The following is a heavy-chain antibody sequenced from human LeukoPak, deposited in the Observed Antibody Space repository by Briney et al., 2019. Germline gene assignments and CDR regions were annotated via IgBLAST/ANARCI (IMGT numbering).Heavy chain of an antibody. CDR3: ARSSYGSGSYSRI. D-gene: IGHD3-10*01. V-gene: IGHV1-2*02. CDR1: GYTFTGYY. Sequence: WASVKVSCKASGYTFTGYYMHWVRQAPGQGLEWMGWINPNSGGTNYAQKFQGRVTMTRDTSNSTAYMELSRLRSDDTAVYYCARSSYGSGSYSRIWGQGTLVTVSS. CDR2: INPNSGGT. J-gene: IGHJ4*02.